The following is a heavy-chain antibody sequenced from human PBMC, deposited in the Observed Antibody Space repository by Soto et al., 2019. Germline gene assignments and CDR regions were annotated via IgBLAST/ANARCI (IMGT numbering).Heavy chain of an antibody. CDR3: ARVEEQVVDWYFDL. D-gene: IGHD2-21*01. CDR1: GYTFTSYD. Sequence: QVQLVQSGAEVKKPGASVKVSCKASGYTFTSYDINWVRQATGQGLEWMGWMNPNSGNTDYAQKFQGRVTMSRYTSVSTAYMEFSSLSSAATAVYSCARVEEQVVDWYFDLWGRGTLVTVSS. J-gene: IGHJ2*01. V-gene: IGHV1-8*01. CDR2: MNPNSGNT.